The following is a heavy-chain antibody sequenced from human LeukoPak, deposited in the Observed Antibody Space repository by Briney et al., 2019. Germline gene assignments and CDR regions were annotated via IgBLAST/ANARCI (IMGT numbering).Heavy chain of an antibody. D-gene: IGHD3-22*01. J-gene: IGHJ6*04. Sequence: PGGSLRLSCAASGFTFSSYWMHWVRQAPGKGLVWVSRINTDGSSTSYADSVKGRFTNSRDNAKNTLYLQMNSLRAEDTAVYYCATVSSGYMDVWGKGTTVTVSS. CDR1: GFTFSSYW. CDR2: INTDGSST. V-gene: IGHV3-74*01. CDR3: ATVSSGYMDV.